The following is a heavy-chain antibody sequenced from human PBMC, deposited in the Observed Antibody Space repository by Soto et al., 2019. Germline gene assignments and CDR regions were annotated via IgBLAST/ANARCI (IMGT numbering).Heavy chain of an antibody. J-gene: IGHJ6*03. CDR2: IEHSGSA. Sequence: QVQLQQWGAGLLKPAETLSLTCSVYDGAFSDYYWTWIRQSPGNGLEWIGEIEHSGSAKYNPSLKGRVTISVDTSNNQFSLSLHSMTAADTAVYYRAGLRAYYYYIDVWGKGTPVTVSS. V-gene: IGHV4-34*01. CDR1: DGAFSDYY. D-gene: IGHD3-10*01. CDR3: AGLRAYYYYIDV.